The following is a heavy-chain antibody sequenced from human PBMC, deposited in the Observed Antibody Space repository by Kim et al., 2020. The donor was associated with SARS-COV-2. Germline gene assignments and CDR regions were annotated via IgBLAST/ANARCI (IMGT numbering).Heavy chain of an antibody. CDR2: IYYSGST. CDR1: GGSISSYY. Sequence: SETLSLTCTVSGGSISSYYWSWIRQPPGKGLEWIGYIYYSGSTNYNPSLKSRVTISVDTSKNQFSLKLSSVTAADTAVYYCARETRELPSLFDYWGQGTLVTVSS. CDR3: ARETRELPSLFDY. J-gene: IGHJ4*02. V-gene: IGHV4-59*13. D-gene: IGHD1-26*01.